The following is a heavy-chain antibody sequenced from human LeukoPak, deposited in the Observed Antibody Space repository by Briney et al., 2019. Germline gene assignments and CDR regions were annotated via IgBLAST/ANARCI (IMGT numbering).Heavy chain of an antibody. J-gene: IGHJ4*02. Sequence: SETLSLTCTVSGGSISSSSYYWGWTRQPRGKGLEWIGSIYYSGSTYYNPSLKSRVTISVDTSKNQFSLKLSSVTAADTAVYYCARGPRGFWSGYYNFDYWGQGTLVTVSS. D-gene: IGHD3-3*01. CDR3: ARGPRGFWSGYYNFDY. CDR2: IYYSGST. V-gene: IGHV4-39*01. CDR1: GGSISSSSYY.